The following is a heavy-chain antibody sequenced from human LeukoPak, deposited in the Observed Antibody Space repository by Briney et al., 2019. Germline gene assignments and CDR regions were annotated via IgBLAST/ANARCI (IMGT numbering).Heavy chain of an antibody. CDR3: ARSCYGSGSCLDY. CDR2: INHSGST. V-gene: IGHV4-34*01. D-gene: IGHD3-10*01. CDR1: GWSFSDYY. Sequence: PSETPSLTCAVYGWSFSDYYRNWIRQPPGKGLEWIGEINHSGSTTYNPSLKSRVTISVDTTKNHFSLKLSYITTAETAVDYYARSCYGSGSCLDYWGQGTLVTVSS. J-gene: IGHJ4*02.